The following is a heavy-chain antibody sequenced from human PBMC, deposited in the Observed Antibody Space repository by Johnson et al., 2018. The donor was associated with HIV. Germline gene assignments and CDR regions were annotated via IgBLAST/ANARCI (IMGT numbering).Heavy chain of an antibody. Sequence: QVQLVESGGGVVQPGGSLRLSCAASGFTFSSYGMQWVRKAPGKGLVWVAFIRYDGSYKYYADSVKGRFTISRDNSKNPLYLQMHSMRAEDTAVYYCARVQSSRQAVDTCGQVTMVIVSS. V-gene: IGHV3-30*02. CDR3: ARVQSSRQAVDT. CDR2: IRYDGSYK. D-gene: IGHD6-6*01. J-gene: IGHJ3*02. CDR1: GFTFSSYG.